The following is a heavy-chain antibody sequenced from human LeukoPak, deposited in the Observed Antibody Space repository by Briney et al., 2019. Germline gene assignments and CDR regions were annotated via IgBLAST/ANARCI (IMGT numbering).Heavy chain of an antibody. CDR1: GFTFSNAW. CDR3: TTGLFSSGWYEDY. D-gene: IGHD6-19*01. CDR2: IKSKTDGGTT. V-gene: IGHV3-15*01. Sequence: GSRRLSCAASGFTFSNAWMSWVRQAPGKGLEWVGRIKSKTDGGTTDYAAPVKGRFTISRDDSKNTLYLQMNSLKTEDTAVYYCTTGLFSSGWYEDYWGQGTLVTVSS. J-gene: IGHJ4*02.